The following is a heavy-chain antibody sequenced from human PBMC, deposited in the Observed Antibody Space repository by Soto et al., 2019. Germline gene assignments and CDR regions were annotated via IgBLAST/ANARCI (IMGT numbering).Heavy chain of an antibody. CDR1: GGSVSSGSYY. CDR3: ARDRWFAF. V-gene: IGHV4-61*01. D-gene: IGHD3-10*01. Sequence: QVQLQESGPGLVKPSETLSLTCTVSGGSVSSGSYYWSWIRQPPGKGLEWIGYIYYSGSTNYNPSXXTXVXXSVDTSKNQFSLKLSSVSAADTAVYYWARDRWFAFGGQGTTVTVSS. CDR2: IYYSGST. J-gene: IGHJ6*02.